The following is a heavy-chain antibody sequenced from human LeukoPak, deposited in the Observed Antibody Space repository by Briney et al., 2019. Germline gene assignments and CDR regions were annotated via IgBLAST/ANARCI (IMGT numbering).Heavy chain of an antibody. CDR3: GIRAVKNGSGSYHY. Sequence: ASVKVSCKASGYTFTSYGISWVRQAPGQGLEWMGWISAYNGNTNYAQKLQGRVTMTTDTSTSTAYMELRSLRSDDTAVYYCGIRAVKNGSGSYHYWGQGTLVTVSS. CDR1: GYTFTSYG. CDR2: ISAYNGNT. V-gene: IGHV1-18*01. J-gene: IGHJ4*02. D-gene: IGHD3-10*01.